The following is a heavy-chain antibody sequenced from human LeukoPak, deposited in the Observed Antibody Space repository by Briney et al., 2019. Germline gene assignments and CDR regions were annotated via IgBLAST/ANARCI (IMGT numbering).Heavy chain of an antibody. D-gene: IGHD6-13*01. CDR1: GFTFSDYY. CDR3: ARKLRAAAGIGSCDF. J-gene: IGHJ4*02. Sequence: PGGSLRLSCAASGFTFSDYYMTWIRQAPGKGLEWVSYISSSGSTIYYADSVKGRFTISRDNAKNSLYLQMSSLRAEDTAVYYCARKLRAAAGIGSCDFWGQGTLVTVSS. V-gene: IGHV3-11*01. CDR2: ISSSGSTI.